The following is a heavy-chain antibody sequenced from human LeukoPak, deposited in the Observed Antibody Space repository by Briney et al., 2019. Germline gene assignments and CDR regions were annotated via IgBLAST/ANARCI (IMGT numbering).Heavy chain of an antibody. V-gene: IGHV3-48*03. CDR1: GFTFSSYE. J-gene: IGHJ4*02. CDR2: ICSSGSTI. CDR3: ARPRYYYGSGSLVF. D-gene: IGHD3-10*01. Sequence: GGSLRLSCAASGFTFSSYEMNWVRQAPGKGLEWVSYICSSGSTIYYAGSVKGRFTISRDNAKTSLYLQMKSLRAEHTAVYYCARPRYYYGSGSLVFWGQGTLVTVSS.